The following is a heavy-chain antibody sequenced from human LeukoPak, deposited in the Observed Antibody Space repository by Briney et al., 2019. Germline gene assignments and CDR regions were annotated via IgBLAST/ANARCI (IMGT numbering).Heavy chain of an antibody. V-gene: IGHV1-8*03. CDR2: MNPNSGNT. CDR3: ARWTLGNDY. J-gene: IGHJ4*02. D-gene: IGHD1-26*01. CDR1: GYTFTSYD. Sequence: GASVKVSCKASGYTFTSYDINWARQATGQGLEWMGWMNPNSGNTGYAQKFQGRVTITRNTSISTAYMELSNPRSEDTAVYYCARWTLGNDYWGQGTLVTVSS.